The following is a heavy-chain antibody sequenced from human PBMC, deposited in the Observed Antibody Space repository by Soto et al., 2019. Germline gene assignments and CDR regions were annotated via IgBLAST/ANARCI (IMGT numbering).Heavy chain of an antibody. CDR1: GFTFSSYA. D-gene: IGHD6-13*01. Sequence: GGSLRLSCAASGFTFSSYAMSWVRQAPGKGLEWVSAISGSGGSTYYADSVKGRFTISRDNSRSTLYLQMNSLRAEDTAVYYCAKGWRAAAGPDAFDIWGQGTMVTVSS. CDR3: AKGWRAAAGPDAFDI. CDR2: ISGSGGST. J-gene: IGHJ3*02. V-gene: IGHV3-23*01.